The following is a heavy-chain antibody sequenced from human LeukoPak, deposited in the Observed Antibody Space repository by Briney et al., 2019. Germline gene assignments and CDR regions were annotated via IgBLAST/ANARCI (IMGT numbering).Heavy chain of an antibody. V-gene: IGHV1-2*02. CDR1: GYTFTGYY. J-gene: IGHJ4*02. D-gene: IGHD2-2*02. CDR2: INPNSGGT. Sequence: ASVQVSCKASGYTFTGYYMHWVRPAPGQGLEWMGWINPNSGGTNYAQKFQGRVTMTRDTSISTAYMELSSLRSEDTAVYYCARAEGYCSSTSCYTPDYWGQGTLVTVSS. CDR3: ARAEGYCSSTSCYTPDY.